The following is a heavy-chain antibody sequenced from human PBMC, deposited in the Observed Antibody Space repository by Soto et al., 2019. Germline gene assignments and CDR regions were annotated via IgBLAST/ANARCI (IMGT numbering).Heavy chain of an antibody. CDR3: ARDLYYNQVDY. CDR2: INTDGSST. D-gene: IGHD3-22*01. Sequence: PGGSRDSPVQPPDSPSVATGCTGSAKLQGMGLVWVSRINTDGSSTTYADTVKGRFTISRDNAKNALYLQMNGLRAEDTGVYYCARDLYYNQVDYWGQGTLVTVSS. V-gene: IGHV3-74*01. J-gene: IGHJ4*02. CDR1: DSPSVATG.